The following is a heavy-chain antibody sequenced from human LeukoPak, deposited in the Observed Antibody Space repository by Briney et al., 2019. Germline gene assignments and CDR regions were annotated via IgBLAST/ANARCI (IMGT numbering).Heavy chain of an antibody. CDR3: AREYYYDSSVFDY. CDR1: GGSISTYY. V-gene: IGHV4-59*01. Sequence: SETLSLTCTVSGGSISTYYWSWIRQPPGKGLEWIGYIRYNGNTNSNPSLKIRVTMSVDTSKNLFSLKLSSVTAADTAVYYCAREYYYDSSVFDYWGQGTLVTVSS. CDR2: IRYNGNT. D-gene: IGHD3-22*01. J-gene: IGHJ4*02.